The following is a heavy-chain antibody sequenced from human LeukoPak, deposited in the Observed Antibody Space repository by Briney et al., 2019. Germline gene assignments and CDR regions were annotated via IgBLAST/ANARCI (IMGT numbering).Heavy chain of an antibody. V-gene: IGHV4-39*01. CDR1: GGSISSSSYY. D-gene: IGHD2-2*01. CDR3: ASPREVPAAMMGDPLSYYGMDV. J-gene: IGHJ6*02. CDR2: IYYSGST. Sequence: PSETLSLTCTVSGGSISSSSYYWGWIRQPPGKGREWIGSIYYSGSTYYNPSLKSRVTISVDTSKNQFSLKLSSVTAADTAVYYCASPREVPAAMMGDPLSYYGMDVWGQGTTVTVSS.